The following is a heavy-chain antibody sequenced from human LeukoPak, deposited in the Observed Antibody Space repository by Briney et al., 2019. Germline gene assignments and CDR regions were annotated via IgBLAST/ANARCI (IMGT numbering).Heavy chain of an antibody. CDR1: GYTFTNYY. Sequence: ASVKVSCKASGYTFTNYYIHWVRQAPGQGLEWMGIINPAGGSTGYAQKFQGRVTMARDTSTSTVYMELSSLRSEDTAVYYCARYNGDLTGGFDYWGQGTLVTVSS. J-gene: IGHJ4*02. CDR3: ARYNGDLTGGFDY. D-gene: IGHD4-17*01. CDR2: INPAGGST. V-gene: IGHV1-46*01.